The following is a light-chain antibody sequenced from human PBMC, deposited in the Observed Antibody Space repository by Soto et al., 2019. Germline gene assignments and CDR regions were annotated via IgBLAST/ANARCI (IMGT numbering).Light chain of an antibody. CDR1: QSVSSN. J-gene: IGKJ1*01. Sequence: EIVMTQSPATLSVSPGARAPLSCRASQSVSSNLAWYQQKLGQAPRLLIYGASSRATGIPDRFSGSGSGTDFTLTISRLEPEDFAVYYCQQYGSSPETFGQGTKVDIK. CDR3: QQYGSSPET. V-gene: IGKV3-20*01. CDR2: GAS.